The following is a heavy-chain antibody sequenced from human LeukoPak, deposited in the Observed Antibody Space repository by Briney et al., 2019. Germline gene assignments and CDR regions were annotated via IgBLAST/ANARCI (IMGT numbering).Heavy chain of an antibody. CDR2: IYPDDSDT. J-gene: IGHJ3*02. D-gene: IGHD4-17*01. Sequence: GESLKISCKGFGYSFPSYWIGWVRQMPGKGLEWMGIIYPDDSDTRYSPSFQGQVTISADKSITTAYLQWSRMKASDTAMYYCARAYGLMDPFDIWGQGTMVTVSS. CDR3: ARAYGLMDPFDI. V-gene: IGHV5-51*01. CDR1: GYSFPSYW.